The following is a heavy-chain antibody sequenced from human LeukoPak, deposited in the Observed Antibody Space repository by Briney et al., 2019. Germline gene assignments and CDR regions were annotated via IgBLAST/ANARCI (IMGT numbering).Heavy chain of an antibody. CDR3: TTDFEGGSEGIDY. Sequence: GGSLRLSCAASGFSFSEAWMTWVRQAPGKGLEWVGRIQSITDGGTTDYAAPVKGRFTISRDDSKNTLYLQMNTVSTEDTAVYYCTTDFEGGSEGIDYWGQGTLVTVSS. D-gene: IGHD3-9*01. J-gene: IGHJ4*02. CDR1: GFSFSEAW. V-gene: IGHV3-15*01. CDR2: IQSITDGGTT.